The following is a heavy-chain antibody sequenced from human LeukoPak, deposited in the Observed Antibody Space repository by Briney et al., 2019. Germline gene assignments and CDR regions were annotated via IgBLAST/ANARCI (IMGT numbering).Heavy chain of an antibody. CDR2: IYYSGST. J-gene: IGHJ4*02. Sequence: PSETLSLTCTVSGGSISSGDYYWSWIRQPPGKGLEWIGYIYYSGSTYYNPSLKSRVTISVDTSKNQFSLKLSSVTAADTAVYYCARGHPNYDYVWGSPSRNPVIDYWGQGTLVTVSS. CDR1: GGSISSGDYY. CDR3: ARGHPNYDYVWGSPSRNPVIDY. V-gene: IGHV4-30-4*01. D-gene: IGHD3-16*01.